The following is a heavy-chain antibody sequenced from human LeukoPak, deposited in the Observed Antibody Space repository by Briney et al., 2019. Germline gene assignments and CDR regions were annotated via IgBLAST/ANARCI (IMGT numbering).Heavy chain of an antibody. Sequence: SETLSLTCTVSGGSISSSSYYWGWIRQPPGKGLEWIGSIYHSGTTYYSPSLKSRVTISVDTSKNQFSLKLNSVTAADTAVYYCARMGRIAVAGLDYWGQGTLVTVSS. CDR2: IYHSGTT. CDR1: GGSISSSSYY. D-gene: IGHD6-19*01. V-gene: IGHV4-39*07. J-gene: IGHJ4*02. CDR3: ARMGRIAVAGLDY.